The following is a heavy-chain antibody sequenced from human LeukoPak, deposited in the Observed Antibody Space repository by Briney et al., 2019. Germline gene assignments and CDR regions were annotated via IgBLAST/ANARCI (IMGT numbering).Heavy chain of an antibody. D-gene: IGHD6-19*01. CDR1: GYTFIGYY. Sequence: ASVKVPCKASGYTFIGYYMHWVRQAPGQGLEWMGWMNPNSGNTGYAQKFQGRVTITRNTSISTAYMELSSLRSEDTAVYYCARVSSSGWYGRDYWGQGTLVTVSS. CDR3: ARVSSSGWYGRDY. V-gene: IGHV1-8*03. CDR2: MNPNSGNT. J-gene: IGHJ4*02.